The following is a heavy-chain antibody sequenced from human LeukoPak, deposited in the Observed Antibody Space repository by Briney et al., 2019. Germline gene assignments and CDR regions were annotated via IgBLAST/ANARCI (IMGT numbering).Heavy chain of an antibody. Sequence: SVKVSCKASGGTFSSYAISWVRQAPGQGLEWMGGIIPIFGTANYAQKFQGRVTITADESTSTAYMELSSLRSEDTAVYYCARDKLGYSNYNPSVLPNWFDPWGQGTLVTVSS. CDR2: IIPIFGTA. V-gene: IGHV1-69*13. D-gene: IGHD4-11*01. CDR3: ARDKLGYSNYNPSVLPNWFDP. J-gene: IGHJ5*02. CDR1: GGTFSSYA.